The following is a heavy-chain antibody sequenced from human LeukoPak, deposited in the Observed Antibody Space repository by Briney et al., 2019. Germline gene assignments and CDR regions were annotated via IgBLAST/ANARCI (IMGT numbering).Heavy chain of an antibody. V-gene: IGHV3-74*01. Sequence: GGSLRLSCAASGFTFSSYWMHWVRQAPGKGLVWVSRINSDGSSTNYADSVKGRFTISRDNAKNSLYLQMNSLRAEDTAVYYCAREAWEKRGYYFDYWGQGTLVTVSS. CDR1: GFTFSSYW. CDR2: INSDGSST. J-gene: IGHJ4*02. CDR3: AREAWEKRGYYFDY. D-gene: IGHD1-26*01.